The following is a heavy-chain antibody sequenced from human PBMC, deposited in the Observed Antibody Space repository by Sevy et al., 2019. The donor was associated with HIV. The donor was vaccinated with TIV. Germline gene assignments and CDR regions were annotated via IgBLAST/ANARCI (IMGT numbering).Heavy chain of an antibody. CDR2: ISWNSGSI. Sequence: GGSLRLSCAASGFTFDDYAMHWVRQAPGKGLEWVSGISWNSGSIGYADSVKGRFTISRDNAKNSLYLQMNSLRAEDTALYYCAKGGPDLNYYYYGMDVWGQGTTVTVSS. CDR1: GFTFDDYA. V-gene: IGHV3-9*01. D-gene: IGHD3-16*01. J-gene: IGHJ6*02. CDR3: AKGGPDLNYYYYGMDV.